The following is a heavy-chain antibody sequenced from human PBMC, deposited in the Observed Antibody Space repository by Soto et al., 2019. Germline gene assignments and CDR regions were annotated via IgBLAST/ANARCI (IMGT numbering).Heavy chain of an antibody. Sequence: GETLEIYSKGSGYSLTDYLISWLRQMPGKGLEWMGIIYPGDSDTRYSPSFQGQVTISADKSITTAYLQWSSLRASDTAMYYCARGGIVGSTRNYFDYWGQGALVTVSS. CDR2: IYPGDSDT. V-gene: IGHV5-51*01. CDR3: ARGGIVGSTRNYFDY. J-gene: IGHJ4*02. CDR1: GYSLTDYL. D-gene: IGHD1-26*01.